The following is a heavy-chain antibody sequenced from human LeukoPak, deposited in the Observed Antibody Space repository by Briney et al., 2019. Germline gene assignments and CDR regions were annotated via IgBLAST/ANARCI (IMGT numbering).Heavy chain of an antibody. CDR2: ISSSGANT. D-gene: IGHD5-12*01. CDR3: AKDLRFGGYG. J-gene: IGHJ4*02. Sequence: PGGSLRLSCAASGFTFSSYGMNWVRQAPGKGLECVSIISSSGANTYYADSVRGRFTISRDNSENTLYLQMNSLRAEDTAVYYCAKDLRFGGYGGGQGTLVTVSS. V-gene: IGHV3-23*01. CDR1: GFTFSSYG.